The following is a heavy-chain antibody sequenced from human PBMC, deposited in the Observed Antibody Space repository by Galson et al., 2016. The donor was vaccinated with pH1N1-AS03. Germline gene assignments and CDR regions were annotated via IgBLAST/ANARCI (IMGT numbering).Heavy chain of an antibody. CDR3: ARGAYDSSGYGGWFDP. D-gene: IGHD3-22*01. CDR1: GFTFSTHT. Sequence: SLRLSCAASGFTFSTHTINWVRQAPGKGLEWVSSISTSSLHKYYAASVKGRFTISRDNTKNSVYLQMNSLRAEDTAVYFCARGAYDSSGYGGWFDPWGQGTLVIVSS. CDR2: ISTSSLHK. J-gene: IGHJ5*02. V-gene: IGHV3-21*01.